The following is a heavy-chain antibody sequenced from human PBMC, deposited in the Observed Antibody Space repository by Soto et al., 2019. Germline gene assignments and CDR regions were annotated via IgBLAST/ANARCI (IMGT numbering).Heavy chain of an antibody. CDR3: ARTPSYYYDSSGYLDY. D-gene: IGHD3-22*01. J-gene: IGHJ4*02. V-gene: IGHV1-69*13. CDR1: GCTFSSYA. CDR2: IIPIFGTA. Sequence: GASLKVSCKASGCTFSSYAISWVRQAPGQGLEWMGGIIPIFGTANYAQKFQGRVTITADESTSTAYMELSSLRSEDTAVYYCARTPSYYYDSSGYLDYWGQGTLVTVSS.